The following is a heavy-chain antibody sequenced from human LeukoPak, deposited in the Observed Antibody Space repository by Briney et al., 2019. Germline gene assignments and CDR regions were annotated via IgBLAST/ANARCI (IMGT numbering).Heavy chain of an antibody. Sequence: GASVKVSCKASGYTFTSYGISWVRQAPGQGLEWMGWISAYNGNTHYAQRFQGRLTMTTDTATSTAYMDLRSLRSDDTAVYYCARASERWLQLGPDAFDIWGQGTMVTVSS. J-gene: IGHJ3*02. CDR1: GYTFTSYG. V-gene: IGHV1-18*01. CDR3: ARASERWLQLGPDAFDI. CDR2: ISAYNGNT. D-gene: IGHD5-24*01.